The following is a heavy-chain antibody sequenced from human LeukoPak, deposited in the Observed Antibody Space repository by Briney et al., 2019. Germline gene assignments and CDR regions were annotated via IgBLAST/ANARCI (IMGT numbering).Heavy chain of an antibody. CDR2: VDPEDGET. J-gene: IGHJ5*02. D-gene: IGHD2-2*01. CDR1: GYTFTDYY. CDR3: ARATGVAYCSSTSCWYNWFDP. V-gene: IGHV1-69-2*01. Sequence: ASVKVSCKASGYTFTDYYMHWVQQAPGKGLEWMGRVDPEDGETIYAEKFQGRVTITADTSTDTAYIELSSLRSEDTAVYYCARATGVAYCSSTSCWYNWFDPWGQGTLVTVSS.